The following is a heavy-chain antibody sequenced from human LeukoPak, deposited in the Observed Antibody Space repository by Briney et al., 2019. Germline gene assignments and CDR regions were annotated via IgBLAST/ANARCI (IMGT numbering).Heavy chain of an antibody. J-gene: IGHJ6*02. V-gene: IGHV3-53*01. CDR2: IYSGGST. D-gene: IGHD6-13*01. Sequence: QPGGSLRLSCAASGFTVSSNYMSWVRQAPGKGLEWVSVIYSGGSTYYADSVKGRFTISRDNSKNTLYLQMNGLRAEDTAVYYCAAYSSSFYYYGMDVWGQGTTVTVSS. CDR1: GFTVSSNY. CDR3: AAYSSSFYYYGMDV.